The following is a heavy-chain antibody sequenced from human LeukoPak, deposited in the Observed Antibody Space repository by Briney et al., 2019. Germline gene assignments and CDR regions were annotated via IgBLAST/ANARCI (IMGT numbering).Heavy chain of an antibody. Sequence: PGGSLRLSCAASGFTFSSYAMSWVRQAPGKGLEWVSAISGSGGSTYYADSVKGRFTISRDNSKNTLYLQMNSLRAEDTAVYYCARPGCSGGSCYPLYYFDYWGQGTLVTVSS. V-gene: IGHV3-23*01. CDR3: ARPGCSGGSCYPLYYFDY. D-gene: IGHD2-15*01. J-gene: IGHJ4*02. CDR2: ISGSGGST. CDR1: GFTFSSYA.